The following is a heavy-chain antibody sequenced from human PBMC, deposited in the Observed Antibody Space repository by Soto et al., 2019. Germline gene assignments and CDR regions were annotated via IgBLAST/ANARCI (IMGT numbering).Heavy chain of an antibody. D-gene: IGHD6-19*01. CDR1: GYSLTSYW. V-gene: IGHV5-10-1*01. CDR3: AREGSIPGYSSGWRLSGGWFDP. CDR2: IDPSDSYT. Sequence: GESLKISCKGSGYSLTSYWISWVRQMPGKGLEWMGRIDPSDSYTNYSPSFQGHVTISADKSISTAYLQWSSLKASDTAMYYCAREGSIPGYSSGWRLSGGWFDPWGQGTLVTVS. J-gene: IGHJ5*02.